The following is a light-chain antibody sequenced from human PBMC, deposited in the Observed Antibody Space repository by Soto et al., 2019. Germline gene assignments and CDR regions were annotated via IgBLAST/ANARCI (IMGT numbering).Light chain of an antibody. CDR3: QQYGSLIT. V-gene: IGKV3-20*01. J-gene: IGKJ5*01. CDR2: GAS. CDR1: QSVSSSY. Sequence: EIVLTQSPGTLSLSPGEKATLSCRASQSVSSSYLAWYQQKPGQAPRLLIYGASSRATGIPDRFSGSGSGTDFTLTIGRLEPEDFAVYYCQQYGSLITFGQGTRLEIK.